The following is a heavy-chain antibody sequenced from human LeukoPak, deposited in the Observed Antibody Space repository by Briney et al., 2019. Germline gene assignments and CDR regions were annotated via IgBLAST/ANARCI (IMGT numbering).Heavy chain of an antibody. D-gene: IGHD6-19*01. J-gene: IGHJ1*01. CDR3: ARGQGVAARLQH. Sequence: ASVKVSCKASGYTFTGYYMHWVRQAPGQGLEWIGWINPNSGGTNYAQKFQGWVTMTRDTSISTAYMELSRLRSDDTAVYYCARGQGVAARLQHWGQGTLVTVSS. CDR1: GYTFTGYY. V-gene: IGHV1-2*04. CDR2: INPNSGGT.